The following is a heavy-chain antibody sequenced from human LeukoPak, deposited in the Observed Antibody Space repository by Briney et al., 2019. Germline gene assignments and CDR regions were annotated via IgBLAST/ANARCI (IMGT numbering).Heavy chain of an antibody. CDR1: GGSISSISFS. CDR3: ARHGLKLVGASTIYFDN. D-gene: IGHD1-26*01. Sequence: KPSETLSLTCSVSGGSISSISFSWGWIRQPPGKGLEWIGYIYSSGSTDYNPSLKSRVTVSVDTSKNQFSLKLNSVTAADTAVYYCARHGLKLVGASTIYFDNWGQGTLVTVSS. V-gene: IGHV4-61*05. J-gene: IGHJ4*02. CDR2: IYSSGST.